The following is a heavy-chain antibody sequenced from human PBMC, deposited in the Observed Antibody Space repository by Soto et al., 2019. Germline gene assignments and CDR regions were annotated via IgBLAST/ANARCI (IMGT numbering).Heavy chain of an antibody. J-gene: IGHJ6*02. CDR1: GYTFTSYA. V-gene: IGHV1-3*01. CDR3: ARGDATKIVVTTYYGMDV. D-gene: IGHD4-17*01. CDR2: INAGNGNT. Sequence: ASVKVSCKASGYTFTSYAMHWVRQVPGQRLEWMGWINAGNGNTKYSQKFQGRVTITADESTTTVYMDVSSLRSDDTAVYYCARGDATKIVVTTYYGMDVWGQGTTGTV.